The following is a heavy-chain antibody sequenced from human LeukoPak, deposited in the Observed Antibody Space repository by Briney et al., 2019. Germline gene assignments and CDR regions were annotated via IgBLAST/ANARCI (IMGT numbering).Heavy chain of an antibody. Sequence: GGSLRLSCAASGFTFSNYWMSWVRQAPGKGLEWVANIKQDGSEKYYVDSVKGRFTMSRDNAKNSLYLQMNSLRAEDTALYHCARVGSPIAAYDYWGQGTLVTVSS. D-gene: IGHD6-13*01. CDR3: ARVGSPIAAYDY. V-gene: IGHV3-7*03. CDR2: IKQDGSEK. CDR1: GFTFSNYW. J-gene: IGHJ4*02.